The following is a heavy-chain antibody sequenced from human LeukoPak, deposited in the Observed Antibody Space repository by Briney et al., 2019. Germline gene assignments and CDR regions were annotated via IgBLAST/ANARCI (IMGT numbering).Heavy chain of an antibody. CDR2: INWNGGST. J-gene: IGHJ4*02. CDR1: GFTCDDYG. D-gene: IGHD1-26*01. V-gene: IGHV3-20*04. CDR3: ARISGWSYDRWLGY. Sequence: PGGSLRLSCAASGFTCDDYGMSWVRQAPGKGLEWVSGINWNGGSTGYADSVKGRFTISRDNAKNSLYLQMNSLRAEDTALYYCARISGWSYDRWLGYWGQGTLVTVSS.